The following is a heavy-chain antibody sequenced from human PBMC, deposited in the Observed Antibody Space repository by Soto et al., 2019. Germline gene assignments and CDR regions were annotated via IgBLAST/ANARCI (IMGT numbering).Heavy chain of an antibody. CDR1: GGSISSYY. CDR2: IYYSGST. CDR3: ARTKYYYDSSGYYSFDY. D-gene: IGHD3-22*01. J-gene: IGHJ4*02. Sequence: SETLSLTCTVSGGSISSYYWSWFRQPPGKGLEWIGYIYYSGSTNYNPSLKSRVTISVDTSKNQFSLKLSSVTAADTAVYYCARTKYYYDSSGYYSFDYWGQGTLVTVSS. V-gene: IGHV4-59*01.